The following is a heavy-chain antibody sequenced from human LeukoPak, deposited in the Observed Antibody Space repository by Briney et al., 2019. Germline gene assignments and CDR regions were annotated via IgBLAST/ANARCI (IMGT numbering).Heavy chain of an antibody. CDR3: ARPTYSSGWAFDY. Sequence: GRSLRLSCAASGFTVSSNYMSWVRQAPGKGLEWVSVIYSGGSTYYADSVKGRFTISRDNSKNTLYLQMNSLRAEDTAVYYCARPTYSSGWAFDYWGQGTLVTVSS. D-gene: IGHD6-19*01. V-gene: IGHV3-66*01. CDR2: IYSGGST. CDR1: GFTVSSNY. J-gene: IGHJ4*02.